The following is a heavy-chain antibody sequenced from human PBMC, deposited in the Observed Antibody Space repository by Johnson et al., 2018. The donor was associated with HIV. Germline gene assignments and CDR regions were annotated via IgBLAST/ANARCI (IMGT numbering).Heavy chain of an antibody. CDR1: GFTFSSYA. J-gene: IGHJ3*02. D-gene: IGHD5-12*01. V-gene: IGHV3-33*08. CDR2: IWYDGSNK. Sequence: QVQLVESGGGVVQPGRSLRLSCAASGFTFSSYAMHWVRQAPGKGLEWVAVIWYDGSNKYYADSVKGRFTISRDNSKNTLYLQMNSLRAEDTAVYYCARDLRDIVVPDAFDIWGQGTMVTVSS. CDR3: ARDLRDIVVPDAFDI.